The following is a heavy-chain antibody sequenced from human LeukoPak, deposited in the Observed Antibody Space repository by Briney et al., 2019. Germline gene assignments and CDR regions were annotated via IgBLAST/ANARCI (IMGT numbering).Heavy chain of an antibody. CDR2: ISAYNGNT. CDR1: GYTFTSYG. Sequence: ASVKVSCKASGYTFTSYGISWVRQAPGQGLEWMGWISAYNGNTNYAQKLQGRVTMTTDTSTSTAYMELRSLGSDDTAVYYCARSPGDSSSWYWDPNFDYWGQGTLVTVSS. V-gene: IGHV1-18*01. CDR3: ARSPGDSSSWYWDPNFDY. D-gene: IGHD6-13*01. J-gene: IGHJ4*02.